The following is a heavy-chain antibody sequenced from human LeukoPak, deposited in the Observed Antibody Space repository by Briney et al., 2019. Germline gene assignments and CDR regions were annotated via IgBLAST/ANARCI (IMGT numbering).Heavy chain of an antibody. CDR2: IYTSGST. J-gene: IGHJ5*02. D-gene: IGHD3-9*01. Sequence: SEXXSLTCTVSGGSISSGSYYWSWIRQPAGKGLEWIGRIYTSGSTNYNPSLKSRVTISVDTSKNQFSLKLSSVTAADTAVYYCARDGLRYFEGFDPWGQGTLVTVSS. CDR3: ARDGLRYFEGFDP. CDR1: GGSISSGSYY. V-gene: IGHV4-61*02.